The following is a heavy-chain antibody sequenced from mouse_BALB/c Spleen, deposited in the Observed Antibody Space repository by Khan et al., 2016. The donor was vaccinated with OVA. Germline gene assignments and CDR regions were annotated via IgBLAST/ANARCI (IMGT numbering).Heavy chain of an antibody. D-gene: IGHD1-1*01. V-gene: IGHV3-2*02. Sequence: EVQLQESGPGLVKPSQSLSLTCTVTGYSITSDYAWNWIRQFPGNKLEWMGFIIYSGNTNSNPSLKTRISITRDTSKNQFFLQLNSVTTEDTARYYCARVYGGDFDYWGQGTTLTVSS. CDR2: IIYSGNT. CDR1: GYSITSDYA. J-gene: IGHJ2*01. CDR3: ARVYGGDFDY.